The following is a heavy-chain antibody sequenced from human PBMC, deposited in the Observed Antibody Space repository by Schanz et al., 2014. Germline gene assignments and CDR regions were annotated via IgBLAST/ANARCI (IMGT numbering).Heavy chain of an antibody. V-gene: IGHV1-46*04. Sequence: QVQLVQSGAEVKKPGASVKVSCKASGYTFTSYYIHWVRQAPGQGLEWMGIINPTGGSTSYAQKLQGRVTMTREPSTSTVYMELSSMRSEATAVYSCARIAGGMDVWGQGTTVTVSS. CDR3: ARIAGGMDV. D-gene: IGHD2-21*01. CDR2: INPTGGST. CDR1: GYTFTSYY. J-gene: IGHJ6*02.